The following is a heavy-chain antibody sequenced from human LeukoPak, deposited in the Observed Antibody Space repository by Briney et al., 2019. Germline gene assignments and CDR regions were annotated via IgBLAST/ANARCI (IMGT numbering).Heavy chain of an antibody. CDR2: INHSGST. Sequence: PSETLSLTCAVYGGSFSGYYWSWIRQPPGKGLEWIGEINHSGSTNYNPSLKSRVTISVDTSKNQFSLKLSSVTAADTAVYYCARGPRNLAVAGNLYYFDYWGQGTLVTVSS. V-gene: IGHV4-34*01. J-gene: IGHJ4*02. D-gene: IGHD6-19*01. CDR3: ARGPRNLAVAGNLYYFDY. CDR1: GGSFSGYY.